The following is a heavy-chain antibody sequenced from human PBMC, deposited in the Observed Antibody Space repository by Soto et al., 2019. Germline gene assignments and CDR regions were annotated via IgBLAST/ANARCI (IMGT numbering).Heavy chain of an antibody. D-gene: IGHD6-13*01. J-gene: IGHJ5*02. Sequence: SETLSLTCSVSGGSISSGYYYWSWIRQPPGKGLEWIGNIYYSGNTYYNPSLKSRLIISIDTSKNQFSLKVGSVTAADTAVYYCARARGHSSSWSPGMVWFDPWGQGTLVTVSS. CDR3: ARARGHSSSWSPGMVWFDP. CDR1: GGSISSGYYY. CDR2: IYYSGNT. V-gene: IGHV4-30-4*08.